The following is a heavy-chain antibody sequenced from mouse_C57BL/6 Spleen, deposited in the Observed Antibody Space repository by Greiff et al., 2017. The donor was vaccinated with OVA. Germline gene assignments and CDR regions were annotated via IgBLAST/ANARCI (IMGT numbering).Heavy chain of an antibody. Sequence: VQLQQSGAELVKPGASVKISCKASGYAFRSYWMNWVKQRPGKGLEWIGQIYPGDGDTNYNGKFKGKATLTADKSSSTAYMQLSSLTSEDSAVYFCARGGTGYYAMDYWGEGTSVTVSS. J-gene: IGHJ4*01. CDR2: IYPGDGDT. D-gene: IGHD4-1*01. CDR1: GYAFRSYW. CDR3: ARGGTGYYAMDY. V-gene: IGHV1-80*01.